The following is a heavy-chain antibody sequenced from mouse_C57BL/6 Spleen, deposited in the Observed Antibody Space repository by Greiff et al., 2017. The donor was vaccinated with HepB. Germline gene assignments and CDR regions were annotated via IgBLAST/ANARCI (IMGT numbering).Heavy chain of an antibody. J-gene: IGHJ2*01. CDR1: GYSITSGYY. Sequence: EVQLQESGPGLVKPSQSLSLTCSVTGYSITSGYYWNWIRQFPGNKLEWMGYISYDGSNNYNPSLKNRISITRDTSKNQFFLKLNSVTTEDTATYYCARFIKYYFDYWGQGTTLTVSS. CDR3: ARFIKYYFDY. D-gene: IGHD1-2*01. V-gene: IGHV3-6*01. CDR2: ISYDGSN.